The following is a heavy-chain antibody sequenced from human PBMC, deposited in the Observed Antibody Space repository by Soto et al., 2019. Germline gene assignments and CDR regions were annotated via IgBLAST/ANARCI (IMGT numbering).Heavy chain of an antibody. Sequence: GGSLRLSCAASGFTFSSYWMSWVRQAPGKGLEWVANIKQDGSEKYYVDSVKGRFTISRDNAKNSLYLQMNSLRAEDTAVYYCARAGAGYSSSWYPDYGMDVWGQGTTVTVSS. CDR1: GFTFSSYW. CDR2: IKQDGSEK. CDR3: ARAGAGYSSSWYPDYGMDV. D-gene: IGHD6-13*01. V-gene: IGHV3-7*01. J-gene: IGHJ6*02.